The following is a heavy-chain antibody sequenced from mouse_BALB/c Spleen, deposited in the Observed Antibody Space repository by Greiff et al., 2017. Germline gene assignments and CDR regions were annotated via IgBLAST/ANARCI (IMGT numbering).Heavy chain of an antibody. D-gene: IGHD2-1*01. CDR3: ARDRGNYVAWFAY. Sequence: VQRVESGPGLVAPSQSLSITCTVSGFSLTSYGVHWVRQPPGKGLEWLGVIWAGGSTNYNSALMSRLSISKDNSKSQVFLKMNSLQTDDTAMYYCARDRGNYVAWFAYWGQGTLVTVSA. CDR2: IWAGGST. V-gene: IGHV2-9*02. J-gene: IGHJ3*01. CDR1: GFSLTSYG.